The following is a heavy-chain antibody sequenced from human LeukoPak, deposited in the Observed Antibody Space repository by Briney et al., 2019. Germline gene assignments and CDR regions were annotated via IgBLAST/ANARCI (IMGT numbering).Heavy chain of an antibody. V-gene: IGHV4-30-4*01. D-gene: IGHD4-17*01. J-gene: IGHJ4*02. CDR3: ATKPNGDYYFDY. CDR2: IHYSGAT. CDR1: GGSISSSDYY. Sequence: PSQTLSLTCTVSGGSISSSDYYWSWIRQPPGMGLEWIGYIHYSGATYYNPSLKSRVTLSVDPSKNQFSLRLTSVTAADTAVYYCATKPNGDYYFDYWGQGTLVTVSS.